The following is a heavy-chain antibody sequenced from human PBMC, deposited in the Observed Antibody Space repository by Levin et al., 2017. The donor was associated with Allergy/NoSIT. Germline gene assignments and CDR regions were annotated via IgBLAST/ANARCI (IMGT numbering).Heavy chain of an antibody. D-gene: IGHD1-26*01. CDR1: GFIFSSYA. CDR2: ISYEGSNK. V-gene: IGHV3-30*04. J-gene: IGHJ4*02. Sequence: GESLKISCAASGFIFSSYAMHWVRQAPGKGLEWVAVISYEGSNKYHADSVKGRFTISRDNSKNTLYLQMNSLRAEDTAVYYCTRMGGWVDYWGQGTLVTVSS. CDR3: TRMGGWVDY.